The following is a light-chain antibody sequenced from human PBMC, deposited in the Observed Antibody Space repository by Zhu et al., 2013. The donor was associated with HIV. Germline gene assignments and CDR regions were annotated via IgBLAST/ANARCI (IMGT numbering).Light chain of an antibody. CDR1: EGINGG. J-gene: IGKJ4*01. CDR3: QQFNIFPLS. Sequence: AVQLTQSPSSLSASVGDRVTITCRASEGINGGLAWYQQTSGNAPKLLIYDVSTLESGVPSRFSGSGSETDFTLTISSLQPEDCGSYYCQQFNIFPLSFGGGTKVEMK. V-gene: IGKV1-13*02. CDR2: DVS.